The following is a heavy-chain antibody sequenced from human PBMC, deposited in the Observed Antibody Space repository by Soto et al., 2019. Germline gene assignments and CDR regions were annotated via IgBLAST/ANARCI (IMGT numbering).Heavy chain of an antibody. CDR1: GFTFSSYW. CDR2: IKQDGSEK. Sequence: GGSLRLSCAASGFTFSSYWMSWVRQAPGKGLEWVANIKQDGSEKYYVDSVKGRFTISRDNAKNSLYLQMNGLRAEDTAVYYCARAEGSGSYYYYYYMDVWGKGTTVTVSS. CDR3: ARAEGSGSYYYYYYMDV. V-gene: IGHV3-7*01. D-gene: IGHD3-10*01. J-gene: IGHJ6*03.